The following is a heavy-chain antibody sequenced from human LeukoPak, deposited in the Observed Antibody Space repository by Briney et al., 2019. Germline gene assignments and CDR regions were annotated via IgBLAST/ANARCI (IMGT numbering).Heavy chain of an antibody. J-gene: IGHJ4*02. D-gene: IGHD1-1*01. V-gene: IGHV3-13*01. CDR2: IGTAGDT. Sequence: GGSLRLSCAASGFTFSDYDMHWVRQATGKGLERVSAIGTAGDTYYTGSVKGRFTISRENAKNSLYLQMNSLRAGDTAVYYCARVAKERVGGVYYFDYWGQGTLVTVSS. CDR1: GFTFSDYD. CDR3: ARVAKERVGGVYYFDY.